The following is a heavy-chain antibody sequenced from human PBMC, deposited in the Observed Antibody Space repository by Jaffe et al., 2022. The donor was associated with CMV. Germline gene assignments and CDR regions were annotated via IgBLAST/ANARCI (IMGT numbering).Heavy chain of an antibody. CDR3: ARARQGWSVTPSDFYYMDV. D-gene: IGHD2-15*01. Sequence: QVQLVESGGGFVKPGGSLRLSCSASGFTFSDYYMIWIRQTPGKGLEWVSDISNSGTYTKYGDSLKGRFTISRDNAKNSLYLQMNSLRVEDTAVYYCARARQGWSVTPSDFYYMDVWGKGTAVTVSS. CDR2: ISNSGTYT. CDR1: GFTFSDYY. J-gene: IGHJ6*03. V-gene: IGHV3-11*06.